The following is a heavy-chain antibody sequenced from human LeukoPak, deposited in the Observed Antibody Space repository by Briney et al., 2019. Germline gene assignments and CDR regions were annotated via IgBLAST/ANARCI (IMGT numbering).Heavy chain of an antibody. V-gene: IGHV4-59*12. CDR1: GGSISSYY. CDR2: IYYSGST. J-gene: IGHJ4*02. D-gene: IGHD3-22*01. Sequence: PSETLSLTCTVSGGSISSYYWSWIRQPPGKGLEWIGYIYYSGSTNYNPSLKSRVTISVDRSKNQFSLKLSSVTAADTAVYYCARDSSGYWYYFDYWGQGTLVTVSS. CDR3: ARDSSGYWYYFDY.